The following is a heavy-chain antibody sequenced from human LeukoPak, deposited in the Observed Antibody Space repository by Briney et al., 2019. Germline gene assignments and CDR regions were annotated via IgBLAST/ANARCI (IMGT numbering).Heavy chain of an antibody. CDR1: GFTFSSYA. V-gene: IGHV3-23*01. CDR3: AKISYDSSGYYYLDY. D-gene: IGHD3-22*01. J-gene: IGHJ4*02. Sequence: PGGSLRLSCAASGFTFSSYAMSWFRQAPGKGLEGPSAISGSGGSTYYADSVKGRFTISRDNSKNTLYLQMNSLRAEDTAVYYCAKISYDSSGYYYLDYWGQGTLVTVSS. CDR2: ISGSGGST.